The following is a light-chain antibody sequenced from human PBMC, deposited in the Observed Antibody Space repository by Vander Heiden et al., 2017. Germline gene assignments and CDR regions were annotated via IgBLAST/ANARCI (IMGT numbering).Light chain of an antibody. CDR3: QQYGSSPWT. V-gene: IGKV3-20*01. J-gene: IGKJ1*01. CDR1: QSVSSNY. CDR2: GAS. Sequence: EIVFTQPPGSLSLSPGERATLSCRASQSVSSNYLAWYQQRPGQAPRLLIYGASTRATGIPDRFSGSGSGTDFTLSISRVEPEDSAVYSCQQYGSSPWTFGQGTKVEIK.